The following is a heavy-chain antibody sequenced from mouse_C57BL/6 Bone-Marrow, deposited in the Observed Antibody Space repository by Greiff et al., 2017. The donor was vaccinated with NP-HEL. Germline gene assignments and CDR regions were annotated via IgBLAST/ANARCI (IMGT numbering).Heavy chain of an antibody. D-gene: IGHD1-1*01. Sequence: VQLQQSGPVLVAPSPLLPLTCPFSGFSLTSYGVHLVRQPPGKGLEWLVVIWSDGSTTYYSALKSRLSISKDNSKSQVFLQMNSLQTDDTAMYYCARQSYDYYAMDYWGQGPSVTVSS. CDR3: ARQSYDYYAMDY. CDR2: IWSDGST. J-gene: IGHJ4*01. V-gene: IGHV2-6-1*01. CDR1: GFSLTSYG.